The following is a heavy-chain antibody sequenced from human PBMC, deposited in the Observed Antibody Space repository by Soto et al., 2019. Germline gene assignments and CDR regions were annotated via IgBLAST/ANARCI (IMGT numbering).Heavy chain of an antibody. CDR2: INHSGST. D-gene: IGHD4-17*01. CDR1: GGSFSGYY. CDR3: ARGAISTGPKKRGYYYGMDV. J-gene: IGHJ6*02. Sequence: SETLSLTCAVYGGSFSGYYWSWIRQPPGKGLEWIGEINHSGSTNYNPSIKSRVTISVDTSKNQFSLKLSSVTAADTAVYYCARGAISTGPKKRGYYYGMDVWGQGTTVTVSS. V-gene: IGHV4-34*01.